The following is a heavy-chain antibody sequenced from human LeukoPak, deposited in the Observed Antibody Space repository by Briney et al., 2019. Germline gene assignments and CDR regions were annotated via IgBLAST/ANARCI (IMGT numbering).Heavy chain of an antibody. CDR2: ISGGGIST. CDR1: GFTFSDYG. J-gene: IGHJ3*02. CDR3: AKSWNYYDSSGDDALDI. V-gene: IGHV3-23*01. Sequence: PGGSLRLACAAAGFTFSDYGMNWVSQAPGKGLEWVSGISGGGISTSYADSVKGRFTISRDNSKNPLYLQMNSLRVEDTAVYYCAKSWNYYDSSGDDALDIWGQGTMVTVSS. D-gene: IGHD3-22*01.